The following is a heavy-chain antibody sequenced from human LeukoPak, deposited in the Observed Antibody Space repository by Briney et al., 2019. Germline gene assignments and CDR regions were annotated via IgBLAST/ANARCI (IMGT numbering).Heavy chain of an antibody. Sequence: GGSLRLSCAASEFTFSSYAMSWVRQAPGKGLEWVSAISGSGGSTYYADSVKGRFTISRDNAKNTLYLQMNSLRAEDTAVYYCAKDHESGGYYYYYMDVWGKGTTVTVSS. CDR3: AKDHESGGYYYYYMDV. CDR1: EFTFSSYA. CDR2: ISGSGGST. V-gene: IGHV3-23*01. D-gene: IGHD1-26*01. J-gene: IGHJ6*03.